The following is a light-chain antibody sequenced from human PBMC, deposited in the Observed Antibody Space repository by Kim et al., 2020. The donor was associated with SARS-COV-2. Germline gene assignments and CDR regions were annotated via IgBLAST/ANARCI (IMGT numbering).Light chain of an antibody. V-gene: IGLV2-23*02. CDR1: SSDVGNYNL. J-gene: IGLJ7*01. CDR2: EVT. Sequence: PGQSITISCTGTSSDVGNYNLVSWYQQHPGKAPKLMIYEVTKRPSGVSNRFSGSKSGNTASLTISGLQAEDEADYYCCSYAGSRNVFGGCTQLTVL. CDR3: CSYAGSRNV.